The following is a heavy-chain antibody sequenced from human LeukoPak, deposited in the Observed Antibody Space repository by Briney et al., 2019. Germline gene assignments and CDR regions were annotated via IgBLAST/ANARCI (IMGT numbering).Heavy chain of an antibody. CDR3: ARELTLGIAVAGTGSWFDP. V-gene: IGHV1-69*04. CDR1: GGTFSSYA. D-gene: IGHD6-19*01. CDR2: IIPIFGIA. Sequence: SVKVSCKASGGTFSSYAISWVRQAPGQGLEWMGRIIPIFGIANYAQKFQGRVTITADKSTSAAYMELSSLRSEDTAVYYCARELTLGIAVAGTGSWFDPWGQGTLVTVSS. J-gene: IGHJ5*02.